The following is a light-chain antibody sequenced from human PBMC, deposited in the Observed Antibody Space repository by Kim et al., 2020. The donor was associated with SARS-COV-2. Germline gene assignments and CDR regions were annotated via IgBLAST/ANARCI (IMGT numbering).Light chain of an antibody. CDR3: QQYGRS. CDR2: AAS. CDR1: QSVTSTY. V-gene: IGKV3-20*01. Sequence: EIVLTQSPDTLSLSPGDRANLSCKASQSVTSTYLVWYQQKPGQAPRLLIYAASRRAIGIPDRFTGSGSGTDFTLTISRVEPEDFAVYYCQQYGRSFGQGTKLEI. J-gene: IGKJ2*01.